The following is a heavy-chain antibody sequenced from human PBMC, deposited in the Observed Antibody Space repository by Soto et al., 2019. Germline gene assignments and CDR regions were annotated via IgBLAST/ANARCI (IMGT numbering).Heavy chain of an antibody. V-gene: IGHV1-2*04. CDR1: GYTFTGYY. CDR3: ARDSSSHLSYFVY. Sequence: GASVKVSCKASGYTFTGYYMHWVRQAPGQGLERMGWINPNSGGTNYAQKFQGWVTMTRDTSISTAYMELSRLRSDDSAVFYCARDSSSHLSYFVYWGQGTLVTVSS. CDR2: INPNSGGT. J-gene: IGHJ4*02. D-gene: IGHD6-13*01.